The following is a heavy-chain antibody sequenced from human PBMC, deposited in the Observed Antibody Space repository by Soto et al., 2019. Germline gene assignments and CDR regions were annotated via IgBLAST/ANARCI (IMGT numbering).Heavy chain of an antibody. CDR3: ARDIVATIPIDYYYYGMDV. J-gene: IGHJ6*02. V-gene: IGHV1-18*01. CDR1: GYTFTSYG. Sequence: QVQLVQSGAEVKKPGASVKVSCKASGYTFTSYGISWVRQAPGQGLEWMGWISAYNGNTNYAQKLQGRVTMPTDTSTSTAYMELRSLRSDDTAVYYCARDIVATIPIDYYYYGMDVWGQGTTVTVSS. CDR2: ISAYNGNT. D-gene: IGHD5-12*01.